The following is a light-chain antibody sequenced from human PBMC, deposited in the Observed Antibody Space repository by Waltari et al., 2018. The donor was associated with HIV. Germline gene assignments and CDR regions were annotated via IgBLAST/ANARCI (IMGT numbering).Light chain of an antibody. V-gene: IGLV2-11*01. J-gene: IGLJ1*01. CDR2: DVS. CDR3: CSYAGSYTYV. Sequence: QSALTQPRSVSGSPGQSVTISCTGTSSDVGGYNYVSWYQQHPGKAPKLVIYDVSKWPSGVPDRFSGSKSANTASLTISGLQAEDEADYYCCSYAGSYTYVFGTGTKVTVL. CDR1: SSDVGGYNY.